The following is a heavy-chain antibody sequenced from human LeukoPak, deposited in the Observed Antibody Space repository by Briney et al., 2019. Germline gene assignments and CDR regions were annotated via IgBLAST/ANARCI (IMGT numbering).Heavy chain of an antibody. V-gene: IGHV1-18*01. D-gene: IGHD3-10*01. Sequence: GASVKVSCKASGYTFTSYGISWVRQAPGQGLEWMGWISAYNGNTNYAQKLQGRVTMTTDTSTSTAYMELRSPRSDDTAVYYCARGGFPLMVRGVAEVLDAFDIWGQGTMVTVSS. CDR3: ARGGFPLMVRGVAEVLDAFDI. CDR1: GYTFTSYG. J-gene: IGHJ3*02. CDR2: ISAYNGNT.